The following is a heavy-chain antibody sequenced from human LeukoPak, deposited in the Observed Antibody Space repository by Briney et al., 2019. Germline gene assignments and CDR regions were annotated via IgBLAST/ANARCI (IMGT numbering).Heavy chain of an antibody. V-gene: IGHV3-23*01. CDR3: AKTLSEYYYYYGMDV. CDR2: ISGSGGNT. J-gene: IGHJ6*02. Sequence: GGSLRLSCVAPGFIFSTYAMSWVRQAPGKGLEWVSAISGSGGNTYYADSVKGRFTISRDNSKNTLYLQMNSLRAEDTAVYYCAKTLSEYYYYYGMDVWGQGTTVTVSS. CDR1: GFIFSTYA.